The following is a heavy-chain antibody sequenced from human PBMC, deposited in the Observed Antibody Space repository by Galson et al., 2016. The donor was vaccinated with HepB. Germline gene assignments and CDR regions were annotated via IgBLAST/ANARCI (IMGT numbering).Heavy chain of an antibody. D-gene: IGHD6-19*01. CDR2: VWYDENNE. V-gene: IGHV3-33*01. CDR3: ARAKSYSSGWLTDF. J-gene: IGHJ4*02. Sequence: SLRLSCAASGFSFRSYGMHWVRQAPGKGLEWVAVVWYDENNEYYGDSVKGRFTISRDDSKNMLYLQMNSLRAEDTAVYYCARAKSYSSGWLTDFWGQGTLVTVSS. CDR1: GFSFRSYG.